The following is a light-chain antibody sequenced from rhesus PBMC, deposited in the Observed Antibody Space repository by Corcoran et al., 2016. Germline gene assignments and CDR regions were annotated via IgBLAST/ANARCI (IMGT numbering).Light chain of an antibody. CDR3: LQDYTTPFT. V-gene: IGKV1-94*01. CDR2: AAT. Sequence: DIQMTQSPSSLSASVGDRVTVTCRPIQGINNELSWYKQKQVKDPTILIYAATSLQTGVSSRFIGSGSGTDYTLTINSLQPEDVATYYCLQDYTTPFTFGPGTKLDIK. CDR1: QGINNE. J-gene: IGKJ3*01.